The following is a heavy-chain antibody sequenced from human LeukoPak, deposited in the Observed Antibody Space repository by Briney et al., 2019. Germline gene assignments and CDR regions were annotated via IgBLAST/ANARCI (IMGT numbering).Heavy chain of an antibody. D-gene: IGHD3-10*01. V-gene: IGHV3-23*01. Sequence: GGSLRLSCAASGFTFSDYYMSWIRQAPGKGLEWVSTISGSGQTTYFADSVKGRFTIHRDNSKITVNLQMNSLRADDTAVYYCAKGWFGEYMDYWGQGTLVTVSS. CDR1: GFTFSDYY. CDR3: AKGWFGEYMDY. CDR2: ISGSGQTT. J-gene: IGHJ4*02.